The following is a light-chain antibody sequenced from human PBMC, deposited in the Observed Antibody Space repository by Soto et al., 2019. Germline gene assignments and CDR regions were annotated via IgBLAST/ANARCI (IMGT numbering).Light chain of an antibody. J-gene: IGKJ4*01. CDR3: KHYNTPSIA. Sequence: DIQMIQSPATLSASVGDRITITCRASENIFKYVAWYQQTSGSAPNLLIYAASDLASGVPSRFSGSGSGSALSITIDSLQPNDAATYYCKHYNTPSIAFGGGTKVDVK. CDR2: AAS. CDR1: ENIFKY. V-gene: IGKV1-5*01.